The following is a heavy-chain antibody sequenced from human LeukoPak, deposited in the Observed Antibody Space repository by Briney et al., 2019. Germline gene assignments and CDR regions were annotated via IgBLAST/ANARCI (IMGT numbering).Heavy chain of an antibody. V-gene: IGHV3-23*01. CDR1: GFTFSSYA. Sequence: GGSLRLSCAASGFTFSSYAMSWVRQAPGKGLEWVSVISGSGGTTHYADSVKGRFTISRDNSKNTLYLQVNSLRGEDTAVYYCAKDGQVNQPDRLFTDWGQGTLVIVSS. CDR3: AKDGQVNQPDRLFTD. J-gene: IGHJ4*02. D-gene: IGHD1-14*01. CDR2: ISGSGGTT.